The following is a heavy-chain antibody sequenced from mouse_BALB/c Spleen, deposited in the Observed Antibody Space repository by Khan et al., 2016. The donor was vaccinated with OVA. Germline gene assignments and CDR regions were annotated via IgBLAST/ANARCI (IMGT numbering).Heavy chain of an antibody. CDR3: TRLAYYYDCEGFAY. D-gene: IGHD1-1*01. CDR2: VSTGGTYT. V-gene: IGHV5-6*01. CDR1: GFTFSTYG. J-gene: IGHJ3*01. Sequence: EVELVESGGDLVKPGGSLKLSCVASGFTFSTYGMSWVRQAPDKRLEWVATVSTGGTYTYYPDSVKGRFTISRDNAKNTLYLQMSGLRSEDTAMFFCTRLAYYYDCEGFAYWGQGTLVTVS.